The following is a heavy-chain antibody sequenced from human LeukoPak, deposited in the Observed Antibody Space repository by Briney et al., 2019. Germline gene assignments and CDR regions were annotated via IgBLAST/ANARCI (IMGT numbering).Heavy chain of an antibody. CDR1: GFTFSDYY. Sequence: GGSLRLSCAASGFTFSDYYMSWIRQAPGKGLEWVSYISSSGSTIYYADSVKGRFTISRDNARNSLYLQMNSLRAEDTAVYYCARAAIFGPGRFDYWGQGTLVTVSS. V-gene: IGHV3-11*01. CDR2: ISSSGSTI. J-gene: IGHJ4*02. D-gene: IGHD3-3*01. CDR3: ARAAIFGPGRFDY.